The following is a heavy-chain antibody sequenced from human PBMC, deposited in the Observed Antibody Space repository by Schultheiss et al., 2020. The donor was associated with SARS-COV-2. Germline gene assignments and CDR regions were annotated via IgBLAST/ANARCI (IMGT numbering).Heavy chain of an antibody. D-gene: IGHD3-22*01. CDR2: INPNSGGT. Sequence: ASVKVSCKASGYAFTSYYMHWVRQAPGQGLEWMGWINPNSGGTNYAQKFQGRVTMTRDTSISTAYMELSRLRSDDTAVYYCARNGDYYDSSGTTFDYWGQGTLVTVSS. CDR3: ARNGDYYDSSGTTFDY. CDR1: GYAFTSYY. V-gene: IGHV1-2*02. J-gene: IGHJ4*02.